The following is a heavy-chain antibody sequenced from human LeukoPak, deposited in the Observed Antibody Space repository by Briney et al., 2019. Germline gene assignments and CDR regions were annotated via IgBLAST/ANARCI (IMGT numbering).Heavy chain of an antibody. D-gene: IGHD1-26*01. J-gene: IGHJ4*02. CDR2: IIPIFGTA. CDR3: ARELRRELILDY. V-gene: IGHV1-69*01. Sequence: SVKVSCKASGGTFSSYAISWVRQAPGQGLEWMGGIIPIFGTANYAQKFQGRVTITADESTSTAYMELSSLRSEDTAVYYCARELRRELILDYWGQGTLVTASS. CDR1: GGTFSSYA.